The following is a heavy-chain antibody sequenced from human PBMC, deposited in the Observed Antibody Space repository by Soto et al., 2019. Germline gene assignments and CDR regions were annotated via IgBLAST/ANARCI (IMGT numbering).Heavy chain of an antibody. Sequence: SLKVSCKASGYTFTTYTIQWVRQAPGQRLEWMGWINAGNGETKYSQNFQGRVTITRDTSASTAYMELNSLRSEDTAVYYCARRTTSCYSLCWFDPWGQGTLVAVSS. D-gene: IGHD2-2*02. V-gene: IGHV1-3*01. CDR2: INAGNGET. CDR1: GYTFTTYT. CDR3: ARRTTSCYSLCWFDP. J-gene: IGHJ5*02.